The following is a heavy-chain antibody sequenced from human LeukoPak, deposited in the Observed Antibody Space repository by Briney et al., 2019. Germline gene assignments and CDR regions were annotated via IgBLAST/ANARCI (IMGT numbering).Heavy chain of an antibody. V-gene: IGHV4-39*01. Sequence: SETLSLSCTVSGGSISSSSYYWGWIRQPPGKGLEWIGSIFYTGNTDYNPSLKSRVTISVDTSKNQFSLKVSSVTAADTAVYYCARLDGSGSYSQQYFDYWGQGTLVSVSS. CDR2: IFYTGNT. CDR3: ARLDGSGSYSQQYFDY. CDR1: GGSISSSSYY. J-gene: IGHJ4*02. D-gene: IGHD3-10*01.